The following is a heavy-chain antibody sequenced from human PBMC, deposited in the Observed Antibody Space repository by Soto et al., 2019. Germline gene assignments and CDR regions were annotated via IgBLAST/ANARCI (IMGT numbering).Heavy chain of an antibody. CDR3: ARRDTSGFLRYFDN. V-gene: IGHV1-69*06. J-gene: IGHJ4*02. D-gene: IGHD3-3*01. Sequence: SVKVSCKASGGTLSSFINYPINWVRQAPGQGLEWMGGIVPNVGTVNYAQKFQGRVTITADKSTGTAYMEVSSLRSEDTALYYRARRDTSGFLRYFDNWGQGTLVTVS. CDR1: GGTLSSFINYP. CDR2: IVPNVGTV.